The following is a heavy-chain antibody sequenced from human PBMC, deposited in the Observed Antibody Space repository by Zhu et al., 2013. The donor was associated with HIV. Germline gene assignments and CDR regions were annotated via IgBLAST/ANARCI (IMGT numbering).Heavy chain of an antibody. V-gene: IGHV1-69*06. CDR2: IIPIFGTA. Sequence: QVQLVQSGGEIKNPGASVKVSCKTSGYIFNNQAISWVRQAPGQGLEWMGGIIPIFGTANYAQKFQGRVTITADKSTSTAYMELSSLRSEDTAVYYCARNSGYDYYFDYWGQGTLVTVSS. CDR1: GYIFNNQA. J-gene: IGHJ4*02. CDR3: ARNSGYDYYFDY. D-gene: IGHD5-12*01.